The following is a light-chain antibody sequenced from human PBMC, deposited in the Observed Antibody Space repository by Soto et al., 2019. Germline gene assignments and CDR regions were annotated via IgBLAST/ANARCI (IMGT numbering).Light chain of an antibody. V-gene: IGKV3-11*01. CDR2: GTS. Sequence: EIVLTQSPGTLSLSPGERATLSCRASQSVSRSNLAWYQHKPGQAPRLLIYGTSNRATGIPARFSGSGSGTDFTLTISSLEPEDFAVYYCQQRSNWPLFGQGTRLEI. CDR1: QSVSRSN. CDR3: QQRSNWPL. J-gene: IGKJ5*01.